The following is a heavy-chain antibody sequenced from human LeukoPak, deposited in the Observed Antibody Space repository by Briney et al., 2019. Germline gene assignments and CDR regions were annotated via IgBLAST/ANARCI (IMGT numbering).Heavy chain of an antibody. Sequence: GSLRPSCAASGFIFTNYFMSWVRQAPGKGLEWVASIKHDGSEKYYVDSVRGRFTISRVNTMNSLYLQMSSLRAEDTAVYYCATDRGWRTSGYYLYYFEYWGQGTLVTYSS. D-gene: IGHD3-3*01. CDR3: ATDRGWRTSGYYLYYFEY. CDR2: IKHDGSEK. V-gene: IGHV3-7*01. J-gene: IGHJ4*02. CDR1: GFIFTNYF.